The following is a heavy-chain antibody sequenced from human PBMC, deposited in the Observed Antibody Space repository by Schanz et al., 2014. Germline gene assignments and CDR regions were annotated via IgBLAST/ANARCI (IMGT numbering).Heavy chain of an antibody. CDR2: LRADGSRR. J-gene: IGHJ3*02. Sequence: QVQLVESGGGVVQPGRSLRLSCAASGFTFSSYGMHWVRQAPGKGLEWLAFLRADGSRRDYADSVKGRFTISRDNSRNTLSLQMSSLRPEDTAVYYCAKDRRPCSGDGCYSHDAFDIWGQGTMVTVSS. CDR3: AKDRRPCSGDGCYSHDAFDI. D-gene: IGHD2-15*01. CDR1: GFTFSSYG. V-gene: IGHV3-30*02.